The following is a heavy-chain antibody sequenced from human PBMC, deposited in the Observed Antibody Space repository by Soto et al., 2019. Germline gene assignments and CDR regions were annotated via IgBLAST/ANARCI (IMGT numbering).Heavy chain of an antibody. Sequence: SVKVSCKTSGFSFSYSAVLWVRQARGQRLEWIGWVVVTNGDTNYAQQFRERVTITRDKSTSTAYMELRSLRSDDTAVYYCAALGETAMVDYWGQGTLVTVSS. V-gene: IGHV1-58*01. CDR1: GFSFSYSA. D-gene: IGHD5-18*01. CDR3: AALGETAMVDY. J-gene: IGHJ4*02. CDR2: VVVTNGDT.